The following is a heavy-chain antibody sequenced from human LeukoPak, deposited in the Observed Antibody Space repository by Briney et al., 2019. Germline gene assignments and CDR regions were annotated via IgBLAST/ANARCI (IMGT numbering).Heavy chain of an antibody. CDR3: ARRHYYFYGMDV. J-gene: IGHJ6*02. CDR1: GGSISSYY. CDR2: IYYSGST. V-gene: IGHV4-59*08. Sequence: SETLSLTCTVSGGSISSYYWSWIRKPPGKRLEWIGYIYYSGSTNYNPSLKTRVTISVDTSKNQFSLKLSSVTAADTAVYYCARRHYYFYGMDVWGRGTTVTVSS.